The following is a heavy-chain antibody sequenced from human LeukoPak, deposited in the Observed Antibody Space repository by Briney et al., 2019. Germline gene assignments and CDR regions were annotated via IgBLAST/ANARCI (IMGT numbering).Heavy chain of an antibody. V-gene: IGHV1-69*04. CDR2: IIPILGIA. CDR1: GGTFSSYA. Sequence: SVKVSCKASGGTFSSYAISWVRQAPGQGLEWMGRIIPILGIANYAQKFQGRVTITADKSTSTAYMELSSLRSEATAVYYCALGLDGSGSYYYFDYWGQGTLVTVSS. J-gene: IGHJ4*02. CDR3: ALGLDGSGSYYYFDY. D-gene: IGHD3-10*01.